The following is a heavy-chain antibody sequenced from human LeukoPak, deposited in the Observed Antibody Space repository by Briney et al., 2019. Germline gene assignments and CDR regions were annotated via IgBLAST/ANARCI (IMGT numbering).Heavy chain of an antibody. CDR1: GFTFSTYG. J-gene: IGHJ4*02. Sequence: GGSLRLSCAASGFTFSTYGMSWVRQAPGKGLEWVSAISGSGGSTYYADSVKGRFTISRDNSKNTLYLQMNSLRAEDTAVYYCAKYGWYCSGGSCYFDYWGQGTLVTVSS. CDR3: AKYGWYCSGGSCYFDY. D-gene: IGHD2-15*01. CDR2: ISGSGGST. V-gene: IGHV3-23*01.